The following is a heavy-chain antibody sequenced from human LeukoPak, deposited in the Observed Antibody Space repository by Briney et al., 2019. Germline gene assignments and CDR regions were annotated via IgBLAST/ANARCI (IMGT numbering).Heavy chain of an antibody. Sequence: GGSLRLSCAASGFTFSGYAMYWVRQAPGKGLGWVSSIEASGGATDYADSVKGRFTISRDNSKNTFSPQLHRLRAEDTALYYCAKGSGSGCYGSFAPWGRGTLVTVSS. V-gene: IGHV3-23*01. CDR1: GFTFSGYA. CDR2: IEASGGAT. J-gene: IGHJ5*02. CDR3: AKGSGSGCYGSFAP. D-gene: IGHD6-19*01.